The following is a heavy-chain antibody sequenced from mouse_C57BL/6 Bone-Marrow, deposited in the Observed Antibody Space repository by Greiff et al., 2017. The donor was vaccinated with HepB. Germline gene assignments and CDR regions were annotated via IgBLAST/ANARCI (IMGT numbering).Heavy chain of an antibody. CDR2: INPNNGGT. CDR1: GYTFTDYN. J-gene: IGHJ2*01. Sequence: VQLQQSGPELVKPGASVKIPCKASGYTFTDYNMDWVKQSHGKSLEWIGDINPNNGGTIYNQKFKGKATLTVDKSSSTAYMELRSLTSEDTAVYYCAKRGLDYYGLYFDYWGQGTTLTVSS. V-gene: IGHV1-18*01. D-gene: IGHD1-1*01. CDR3: AKRGLDYYGLYFDY.